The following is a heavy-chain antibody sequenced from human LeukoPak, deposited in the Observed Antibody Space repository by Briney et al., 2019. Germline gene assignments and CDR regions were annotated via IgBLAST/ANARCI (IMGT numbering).Heavy chain of an antibody. CDR2: MWYDGSNK. CDR1: GFTFSSYG. V-gene: IGHV3-33*01. D-gene: IGHD5-18*01. CDR3: ARDSYGLDY. J-gene: IGHJ4*02. Sequence: GGSLRLSCAASGFTFSSYGMRWVRQAPGKGLEWVAVMWYDGSNKYYADSVKGRFTISRDNSKNTLYLQMNSLRAEDTAVYYCARDSYGLDYWGQGTLVTVSS.